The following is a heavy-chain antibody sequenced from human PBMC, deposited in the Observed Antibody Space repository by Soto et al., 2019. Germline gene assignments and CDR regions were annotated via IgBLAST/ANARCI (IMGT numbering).Heavy chain of an antibody. CDR3: ARDMAARHPNNYYYYGMDV. Sequence: PWGLLRLCCAASGFTFSSYAMHWVRQAPGKGLEWVAVISYDGSHKYYADSVKGRFTISRDNSKNTLYLQMNSLRAEDTAAYYCARDMAARHPNNYYYYGMDVWGQGTTVTVSS. D-gene: IGHD6-6*01. V-gene: IGHV3-30-3*01. J-gene: IGHJ6*02. CDR2: ISYDGSHK. CDR1: GFTFSSYA.